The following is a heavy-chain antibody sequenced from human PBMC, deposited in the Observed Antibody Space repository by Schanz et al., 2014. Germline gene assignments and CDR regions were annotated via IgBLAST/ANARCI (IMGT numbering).Heavy chain of an antibody. V-gene: IGHV3-23*01. D-gene: IGHD1-1*01. CDR3: AKKVPAYNPFDS. Sequence: EVQLLESGGGLIQPGGSLRLSCAASGFIFGSSVMAWVRQAPGKGLEWVSGITGASDHIDYAESVKGRFTISRDNSKNTLYLQMDSLRAEDTAVYFCAKKVPAYNPFDSWGQGTLVNVSS. CDR1: GFIFGSSV. CDR2: ITGASDHI. J-gene: IGHJ4*02.